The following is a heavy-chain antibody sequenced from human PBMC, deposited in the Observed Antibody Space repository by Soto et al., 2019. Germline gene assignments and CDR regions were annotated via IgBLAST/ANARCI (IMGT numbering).Heavy chain of an antibody. CDR1: GFTFSSYA. J-gene: IGHJ4*02. D-gene: IGHD5-12*01. Sequence: GGSLRLSCAASGFTFSSYAMSWVRQAPGKGLEWVSAISGSGGSTYYADSVKGRFTISRDNSKNTLYPQMNSLRAEDTAVYYCAKGLRRDGYPFDYWGQGTLVTVSS. V-gene: IGHV3-23*01. CDR3: AKGLRRDGYPFDY. CDR2: ISGSGGST.